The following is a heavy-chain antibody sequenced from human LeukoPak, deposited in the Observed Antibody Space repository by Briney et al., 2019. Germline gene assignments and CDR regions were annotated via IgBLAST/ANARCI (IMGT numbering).Heavy chain of an antibody. CDR3: ARRLSFAVGATDFDY. V-gene: IGHV5-51*01. Sequence: GESLKISCKGSGYSFNTYWIGWVRQMPGKGLEWMGIIYPGDSDTRYSPSFQGQVTISADKSISTAYLQWSSLKASDTAMYYCARRLSFAVGATDFDYWGQGTLVTVSS. CDR1: GYSFNTYW. J-gene: IGHJ4*02. CDR2: IYPGDSDT. D-gene: IGHD1-26*01.